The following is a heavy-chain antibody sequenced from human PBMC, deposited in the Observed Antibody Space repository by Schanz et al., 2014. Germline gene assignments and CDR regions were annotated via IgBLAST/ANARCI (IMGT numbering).Heavy chain of an antibody. J-gene: IGHJ4*02. CDR3: ARDLISSGWYG. D-gene: IGHD6-19*01. Sequence: EVQLLESGGGLVQPGESLRLSCAASGFSFSSYTMSWVRQAPGKGLQWVSSLSGDGGTTHYADSVKGRFTISRDNYKNTLYLQMNSLRAEDTAVYYCARDLISSGWYGWGQGTLVIVSS. V-gene: IGHV3-23*01. CDR2: LSGDGGTT. CDR1: GFSFSSYT.